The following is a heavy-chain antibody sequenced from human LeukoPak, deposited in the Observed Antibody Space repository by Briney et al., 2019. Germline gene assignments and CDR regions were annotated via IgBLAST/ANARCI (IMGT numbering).Heavy chain of an antibody. CDR2: INSDGSST. D-gene: IGHD2-2*01. V-gene: IGHV3-74*01. CDR3: ATDVPAATIFGY. J-gene: IGHJ4*02. Sequence: GGSLRLSCAASGFTFSTYWMHWVRQAPGTGLVWVSLINSDGSSTNYADSVKGRFTISRDNAKNTLYLQMNSLRAEDTAVYYCATDVPAATIFGYWGQGILVTVSS. CDR1: GFTFSTYW.